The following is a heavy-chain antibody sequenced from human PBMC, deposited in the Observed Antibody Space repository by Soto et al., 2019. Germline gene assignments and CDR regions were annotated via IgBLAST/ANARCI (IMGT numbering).Heavy chain of an antibody. V-gene: IGHV1-69*13. CDR3: ARDHIAAAGTSFHWFDP. J-gene: IGHJ5*02. Sequence: SVKVSCKASGGTFSSYAISWVRRAPGQGLEWMGGIIPIFGTANYAQKFQGRVTITADESTSTAYMELSSLRSEDTAVYYCARDHIAAAGTSFHWFDPWGQGTLVTVSS. CDR1: GGTFSSYA. CDR2: IIPIFGTA. D-gene: IGHD6-13*01.